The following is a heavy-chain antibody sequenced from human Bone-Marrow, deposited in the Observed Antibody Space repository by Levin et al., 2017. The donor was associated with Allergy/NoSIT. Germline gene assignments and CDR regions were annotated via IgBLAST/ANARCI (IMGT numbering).Heavy chain of an antibody. V-gene: IGHV4-4*07. CDR2: IYTSGST. J-gene: IGHJ4*02. CDR3: AREGVVVPAATYYFDY. D-gene: IGHD2-2*01. CDR1: GGSISSYY. Sequence: SETLSLTCTVSGGSISSYYWSWIRQPAGKGLEWIGRIYTSGSTNYNPSLKSRVTMSVDTSKNQFSLKLSSVTAADTAVYYCAREGVVVPAATYYFDYWGQGTLVTVSS.